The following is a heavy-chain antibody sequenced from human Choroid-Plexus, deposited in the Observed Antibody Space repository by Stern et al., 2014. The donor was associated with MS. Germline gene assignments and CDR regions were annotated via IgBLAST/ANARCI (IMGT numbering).Heavy chain of an antibody. J-gene: IGHJ5*02. CDR2: DSYDGSNK. CDR1: GFTLGNCD. D-gene: IGHD2/OR15-2a*01. V-gene: IGHV3-30*18. Sequence: VQLVESGGGVVQPGRPLRRSCVASGFTLGNCDLHWVRQAPGKALEWVGGDSYDGSNKYYADSVKGRFTISRDNSQNTLYMQMSSLRPEDTAVYYCAKDRQYLTYFFDHWGQGSLVTVSS. CDR3: AKDRQYLTYFFDH.